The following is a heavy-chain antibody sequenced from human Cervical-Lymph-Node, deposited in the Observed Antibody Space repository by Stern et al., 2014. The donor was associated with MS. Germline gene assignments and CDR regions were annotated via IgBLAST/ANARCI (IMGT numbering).Heavy chain of an antibody. J-gene: IGHJ3*01. Sequence: QLQLQESGPGLGKPSETLSLTCTVSGGSISSSGYYWGWIRQPPGKGLEWIGIIYYGGNTYYNPSLKTRVTMSVDTSKNQFPLNLASVTAADTAVYYCARLWLLVDAFDFWGHGTMVTVSS. D-gene: IGHD6-6*01. CDR1: GGSISSSGYY. CDR2: IYYGGNT. V-gene: IGHV4-39*01. CDR3: ARLWLLVDAFDF.